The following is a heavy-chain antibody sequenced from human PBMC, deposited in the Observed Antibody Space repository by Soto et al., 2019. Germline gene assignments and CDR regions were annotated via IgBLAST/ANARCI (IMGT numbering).Heavy chain of an antibody. CDR3: ARIVRREAARPPTTYYYYYYMDV. V-gene: IGHV4-34*01. CDR2: INHSGST. D-gene: IGHD6-6*01. CDR1: GGSFSGYY. Sequence: SETLSLTCAVYGGSFSGYYWSWIRQPPGKGLEWIGEINHSGSTNYNPSLKSRVTISVDTSKNQFSLKLSSVTAADTAVYYCARIVRREAARPPTTYYYYYYMDVWGKGTTVTVSS. J-gene: IGHJ6*03.